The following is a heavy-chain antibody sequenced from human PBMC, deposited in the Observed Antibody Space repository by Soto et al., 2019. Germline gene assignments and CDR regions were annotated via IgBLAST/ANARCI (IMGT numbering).Heavy chain of an antibody. CDR2: INPNSGAT. Sequence: QVQLVQSGAEVENPGASVTVSCKASGYSYSQYYLHWVRQAPGQGPEWMGWINPNSGATKYAQKFQGRVTRARDTFVRTAFMELKWLQSDDTAVYYCARDSGGATATLDYYYLYMDVWGRWTKVTGSS. CDR1: GYSYSQYY. V-gene: IGHV1-2*02. J-gene: IGHJ6*03. CDR3: ARDSGGATATLDYYYLYMDV. D-gene: IGHD1-26*01.